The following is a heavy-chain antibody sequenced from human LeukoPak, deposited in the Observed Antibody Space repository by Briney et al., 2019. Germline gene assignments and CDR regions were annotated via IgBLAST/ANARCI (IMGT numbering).Heavy chain of an antibody. J-gene: IGHJ3*02. CDR3: ARVLRGYSGYDFDAIDI. V-gene: IGHV3-64*01. D-gene: IGHD5-12*01. CDR2: ISNNGGNT. CDR1: GFTFSSYA. Sequence: PGGSLRLSCAASGFTFSSYAMYWVRQAPGKGLEYVSGISNNGGNTYYANAVKGRFTISRDNSKNTLYLQMGTLRAEDMAVYYCARVLRGYSGYDFDAIDIWGQGTMVTVSS.